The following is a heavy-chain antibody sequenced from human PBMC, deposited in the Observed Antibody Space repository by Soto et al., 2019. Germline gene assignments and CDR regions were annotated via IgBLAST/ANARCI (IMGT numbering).Heavy chain of an antibody. CDR1: GGSFSGYY. CDR2: INHSGST. D-gene: IGHD1-1*01. CDR3: ARGSRTTAWGFRGFVDY. V-gene: IGHV4-34*01. J-gene: IGHJ4*02. Sequence: SETLSLTCAVYGGSFSGYYWSWIRQPPGKGLEWIGEINHSGSTNYNPSLKSRVTISVDTSKNQFSLKLSSVTAADTAVYYCARGSRTTAWGFRGFVDYWGQGTLVTVSS.